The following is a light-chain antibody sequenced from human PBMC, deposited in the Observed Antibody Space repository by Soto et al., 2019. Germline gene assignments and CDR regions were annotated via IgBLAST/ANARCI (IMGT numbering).Light chain of an antibody. V-gene: IGKV4-1*01. Sequence: DIVMTQSPDSLAVSLGERATINCKSSQSVLYSSNNKNYLAWYQQNPGQPPKLLIYWASTRKSGVPDRFSGSASGSDFTLTISSLQAEVLAVYSCHQFSNTPFPFPPGTKVDIK. CDR2: WAS. CDR1: QSVLYSSNNKNY. CDR3: HQFSNTPFP. J-gene: IGKJ3*01.